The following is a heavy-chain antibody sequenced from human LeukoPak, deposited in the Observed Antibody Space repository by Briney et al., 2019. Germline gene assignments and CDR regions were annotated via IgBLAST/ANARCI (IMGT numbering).Heavy chain of an antibody. CDR2: ISSSGSTI. D-gene: IGHD5-18*01. V-gene: IGHV3-11*01. J-gene: IGHJ6*02. Sequence: PGGSLRLSCAASGFTFSDYYMSWIRQAPGKGLEWVSYISSSGSTIYYADSVKGRFTISRDNAKNSLYLQMNSLRAEDTAVYYCASYTAPLDYYYGMDVWGQGTTVTVSS. CDR3: ASYTAPLDYYYGMDV. CDR1: GFTFSDYY.